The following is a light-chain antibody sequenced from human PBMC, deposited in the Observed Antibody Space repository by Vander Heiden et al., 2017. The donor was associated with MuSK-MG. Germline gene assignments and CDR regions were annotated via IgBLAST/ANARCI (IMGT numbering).Light chain of an antibody. Sequence: QSALTQPASVSGSPGHSTTISCTGTSSDAGVYNSLPSYQQHPGKTPKLMIYDVSNRPAGVSNRFSGSKSGNTASLTISGLQAEDEADYYCSSYTSSSTLEWVFGGGTKLTVL. V-gene: IGLV2-14*01. J-gene: IGLJ3*02. CDR2: DVS. CDR1: SSDAGVYNS. CDR3: SSYTSSSTLEWV.